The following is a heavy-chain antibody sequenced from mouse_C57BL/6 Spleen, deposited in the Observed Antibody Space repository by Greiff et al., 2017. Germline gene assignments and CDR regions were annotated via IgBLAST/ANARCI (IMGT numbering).Heavy chain of an antibody. V-gene: IGHV1-55*01. CDR3: ARGSYYYGSGSAWFAY. CDR2: IYPGSGST. D-gene: IGHD1-1*01. CDR1: GYTFTSYW. J-gene: IGHJ3*01. Sequence: QVQLQQPGAELVKPGASVKMSCKASGYTFTSYWITWVKQRPGQGLEWIGDIYPGSGSTNYNEKFKSKATLTVDTSSSTAYMQLSSLTSEDSAVYYCARGSYYYGSGSAWFAYWGQGALVTVSA.